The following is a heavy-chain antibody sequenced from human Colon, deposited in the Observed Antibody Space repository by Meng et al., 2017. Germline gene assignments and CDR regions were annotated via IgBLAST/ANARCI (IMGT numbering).Heavy chain of an antibody. J-gene: IGHJ4*02. CDR3: GRDQGRELINH. Sequence: QVDLQESGPRLVKPSGTLSLTCAVSGVSVSTNNWWSWVRQPPGKGLEWIGEVYHTGTTNYNSSLQSRVTISLDKSKNQFSLSLFSVTAADTAVYYCGRDQGRELINHWGQGTLVTVSS. D-gene: IGHD1-7*01. V-gene: IGHV4-4*02. CDR2: VYHTGTT. CDR1: GVSVSTNNW.